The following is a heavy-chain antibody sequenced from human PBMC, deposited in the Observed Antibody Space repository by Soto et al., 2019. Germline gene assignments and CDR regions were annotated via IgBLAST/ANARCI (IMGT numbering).Heavy chain of an antibody. CDR1: GFSVKTSGVG. CDR3: AHSRGYNGYEGPPLYEMDG. J-gene: IGHJ6*02. Sequence: SGPTLVNTTPTLTLTCTCSGFSVKTSGVGVGWIRQPPGKTLEWLALIYWNDFKRYTPSLESRHTITKDTSKNQVVLTVTNVYPADTATYYCAHSRGYNGYEGPPLYEMDGWGQGTTVTVSS. D-gene: IGHD5-12*01. V-gene: IGHV2-5*01. CDR2: IYWNDFK.